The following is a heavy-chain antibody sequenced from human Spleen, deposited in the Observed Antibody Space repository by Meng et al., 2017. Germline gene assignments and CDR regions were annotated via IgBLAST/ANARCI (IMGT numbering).Heavy chain of an antibody. CDR3: AGGMTTVTMGWFDP. V-gene: IGHV1-18*04. D-gene: IGHD4-17*01. CDR2: ISAYNGNT. CDR1: GYTFTGYY. J-gene: IGHJ5*02. Sequence: QVPLVQSGAEGKKPGASVKVSCKASGYTFTGYYLHWVRQAPGQGLEWMGWISAYNGNTNYAQKLQGRVTMTTDTSTSTAYMELRSLRSDDTAVYYCAGGMTTVTMGWFDPWGQGTLVTVSS.